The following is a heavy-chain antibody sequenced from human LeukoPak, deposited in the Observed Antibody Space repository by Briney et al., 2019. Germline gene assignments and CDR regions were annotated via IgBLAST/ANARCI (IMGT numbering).Heavy chain of an antibody. CDR3: ARDVRFRGPTDY. J-gene: IGHJ4*02. CDR2: DK. V-gene: IGHV3-7*01. Sequence: GGSLRLSRAASGFTFSNYWMSWVRQAPGKGLEWVASDKYYVDSVKGRFTISRDNAKNSLYLQMNSLRAEDTAVYYCARDVRFRGPTDYWGQGTLVTVSS. CDR1: GFTFSNYW. D-gene: IGHD3-10*01.